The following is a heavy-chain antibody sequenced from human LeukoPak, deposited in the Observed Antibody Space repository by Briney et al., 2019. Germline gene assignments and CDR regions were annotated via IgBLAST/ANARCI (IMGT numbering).Heavy chain of an antibody. D-gene: IGHD3-10*02. J-gene: IGHJ4*02. Sequence: NPSETLSLTCTVSGVSISSYYGSWIRQPPGKGLEWFGYIYYSGSTNYNPSLKSRVTISVDTSKNQFSLKLSSVTAADTAVYYCARVPYYYIWEGGYYFDYWGQGTLVTVSS. V-gene: IGHV4-59*01. CDR3: ARVPYYYIWEGGYYFDY. CDR1: GVSISSYY. CDR2: IYYSGST.